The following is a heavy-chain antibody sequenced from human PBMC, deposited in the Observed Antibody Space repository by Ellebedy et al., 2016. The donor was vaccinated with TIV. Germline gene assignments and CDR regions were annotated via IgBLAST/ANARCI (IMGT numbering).Heavy chain of an antibody. CDR2: VSTSGSHI. V-gene: IGHV3-21*01. CDR3: ARDSKGGTVDF. D-gene: IGHD3-16*01. Sequence: GESLKISCAASGFTFSTYSMSWVRQAPGKGLEWVSSVSTSGSHIYYADSVKGRFAISRDNAKNSLYLQMNSLRAEDTAVYYCARDSKGGTVDFWGQGTLVTVSS. CDR1: GFTFSTYS. J-gene: IGHJ4*02.